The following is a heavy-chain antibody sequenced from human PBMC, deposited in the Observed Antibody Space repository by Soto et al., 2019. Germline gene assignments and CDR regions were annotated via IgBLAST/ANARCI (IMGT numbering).Heavy chain of an antibody. D-gene: IGHD3-9*01. CDR3: ARDYDILTGYYRIRYFDL. J-gene: IGHJ2*01. V-gene: IGHV4-39*02. CDR2: IYYSGST. CDR1: GGSISSSSYY. Sequence: SETLSLTCTVSGGSISSSSYYWGWIRQPPGKGLEWIGSIYYSGSTYYNPSLKSRVTISVDTSKNQFSLKLSSVTAADTAVYYCARDYDILTGYYRIRYFDLWGRGTLVTVSS.